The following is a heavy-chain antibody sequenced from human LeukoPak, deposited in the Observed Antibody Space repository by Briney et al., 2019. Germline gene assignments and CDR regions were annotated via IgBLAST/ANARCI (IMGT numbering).Heavy chain of an antibody. CDR3: ARAQREVVTAPPGYFDY. J-gene: IGHJ4*02. D-gene: IGHD2-21*02. Sequence: SETLSLTCTVSGGSISSSSYYWGWIRQPPGKGLEWIGGIYYSGSTYYNPSLKSRVTISVDTSKNQFSLKLSSVTAADTAVYYCARAQREVVTAPPGYFDYWGQGTLVTVSS. CDR2: IYYSGST. V-gene: IGHV4-39*07. CDR1: GGSISSSSYY.